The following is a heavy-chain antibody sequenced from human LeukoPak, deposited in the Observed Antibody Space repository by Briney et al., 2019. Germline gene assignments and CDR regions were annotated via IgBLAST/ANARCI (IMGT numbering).Heavy chain of an antibody. CDR2: MSPNSGDT. Sequence: ASVKVSCKASGYTFTSYDINWVRQATGQRPEWMGWMSPNSGDTGYAQKFQDRVTMTRNTSISTVYMELSSLRSDDTAVYYCARGPPNWGYDYWGPGTLVTVSS. D-gene: IGHD7-27*01. CDR1: GYTFTSYD. CDR3: ARGPPNWGYDY. J-gene: IGHJ4*02. V-gene: IGHV1-8*01.